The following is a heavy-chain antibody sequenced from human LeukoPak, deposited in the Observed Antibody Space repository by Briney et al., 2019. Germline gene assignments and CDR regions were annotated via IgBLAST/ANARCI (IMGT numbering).Heavy chain of an antibody. V-gene: IGHV1-69*05. CDR3: AREAVPAARHDAFDI. CDR1: GGIFSSYA. Sequence: SSVKVSCKASGGIFSSYAINWVRQAPGQGLEGMGVIIPIFGTANYAQKFKGRVTITTDESTSTAYMELSSLRSEDTAVYYCAREAVPAARHDAFDIWGQGTMVTVSS. CDR2: IIPIFGTA. D-gene: IGHD2-2*01. J-gene: IGHJ3*02.